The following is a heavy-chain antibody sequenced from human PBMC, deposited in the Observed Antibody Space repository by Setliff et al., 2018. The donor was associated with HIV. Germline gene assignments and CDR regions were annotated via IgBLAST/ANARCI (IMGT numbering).Heavy chain of an antibody. CDR2: ISGSGGST. CDR1: GFTFSTYP. D-gene: IGHD3-10*01. Sequence: GGSLRLSCAASGFTFSTYPMSWVRQAPGKGLEWVSGISGSGGSTYYADSVKGRFTISRDNDKNSVHLQMTSLRAEDTAVYYCASSGSGSYINWFGPWGQGTLVTVSS. J-gene: IGHJ5*02. CDR3: ASSGSGSYINWFGP. V-gene: IGHV3-23*01.